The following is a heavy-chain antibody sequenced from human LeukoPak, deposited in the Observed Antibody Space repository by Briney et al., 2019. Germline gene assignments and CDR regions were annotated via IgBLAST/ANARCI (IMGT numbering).Heavy chain of an antibody. D-gene: IGHD3-10*01. CDR1: GFTVSNNY. V-gene: IGHV3-53*01. CDR2: IDSGGNT. CDR3: ARDPFTGADF. Sequence: GGSLRLSYRASGFTVSNNYMSWVRQAPGKGLECVSVIDSGGNTYYGDSVKGRFTISRDNSKNMLYLQMNSLRAEDTAVYYCARDPFTGADFWGQGILVTVSS. J-gene: IGHJ4*02.